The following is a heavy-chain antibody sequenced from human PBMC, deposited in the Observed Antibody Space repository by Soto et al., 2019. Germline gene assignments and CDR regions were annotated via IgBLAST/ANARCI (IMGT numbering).Heavy chain of an antibody. J-gene: IGHJ6*02. CDR3: AKMEGPTAYDYAMDV. CDR1: GFPFSNFG. D-gene: IGHD1-1*01. V-gene: IGHV3-23*01. CDR2: ISGSGGST. Sequence: PGGSLRLSCRASGFPFSNFGMSLVRQSPGKGLEWVSGISGSGGSTYYADSVKGRFTISRDNSKNTLFLQMNSLSVEDTEVYYCAKMEGPTAYDYAMDVWGQGTTVTVSS.